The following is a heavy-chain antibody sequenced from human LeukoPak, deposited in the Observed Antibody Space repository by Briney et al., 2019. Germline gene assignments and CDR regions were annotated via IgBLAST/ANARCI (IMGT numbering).Heavy chain of an antibody. CDR1: GGSLSSYY. CDR2: IYYSGST. CDR3: ARGGVGGWGTNLDY. Sequence: SETLSLTCTVSGGSLSSYYWSWIRQPPGKGLEWIGYIYYSGSTNYNPSLKSRVTISVDTSKNQFSLKLSSVTAADTAVYYCARGGVGGWGTNLDYWGQGTLVTVSS. V-gene: IGHV4-59*01. D-gene: IGHD6-19*01. J-gene: IGHJ4*02.